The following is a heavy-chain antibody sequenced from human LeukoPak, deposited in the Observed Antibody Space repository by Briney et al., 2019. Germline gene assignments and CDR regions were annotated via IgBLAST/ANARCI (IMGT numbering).Heavy chain of an antibody. CDR2: ISSSSSYI. CDR3: AHGYDSSGSYAFDI. D-gene: IGHD3-22*01. Sequence: GGPLRLSCAASGFTFSSYSMNWVRQAPGKGLEWVSSISSSSSYIYYADSVKGRFTISRDNAKNSLYLQMNSLRAEDTAVYYCAHGYDSSGSYAFDIWGQGTMVTVSS. V-gene: IGHV3-21*01. J-gene: IGHJ3*02. CDR1: GFTFSSYS.